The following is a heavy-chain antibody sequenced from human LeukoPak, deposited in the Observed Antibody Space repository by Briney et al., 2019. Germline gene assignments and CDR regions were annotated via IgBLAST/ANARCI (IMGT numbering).Heavy chain of an antibody. Sequence: ASVKVSCKASGYTFTSYGISWVRQAPGQGLEWMGWISAYNGNTNFAQKLQGRVTMTTDTSTSTAYMELRSLRSDDTAVYYCARVCPLASAFDYWGQGTLVTVSS. D-gene: IGHD3-3*02. CDR2: ISAYNGNT. CDR1: GYTFTSYG. V-gene: IGHV1-18*01. J-gene: IGHJ4*02. CDR3: ARVCPLASAFDY.